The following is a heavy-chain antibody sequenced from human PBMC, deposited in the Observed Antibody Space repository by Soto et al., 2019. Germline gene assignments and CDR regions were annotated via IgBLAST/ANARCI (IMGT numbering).Heavy chain of an antibody. CDR1: GGSISSSSYY. CDR3: ARHEAVAGQAFDY. J-gene: IGHJ4*02. Sequence: NPSETLSLTCTVSGGSISSSSYYWGWIRQPPGKGLEWIGSIYYSGSTYYNPSLKSRVTISVDTSKNQFSLKLSSVTAADTAVYYCARHEAVAGQAFDYWGQGTLVTVSS. V-gene: IGHV4-39*01. CDR2: IYYSGST. D-gene: IGHD6-19*01.